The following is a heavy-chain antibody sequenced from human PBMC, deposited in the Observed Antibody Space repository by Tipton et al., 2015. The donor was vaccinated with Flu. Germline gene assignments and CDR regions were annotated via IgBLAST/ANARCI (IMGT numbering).Heavy chain of an antibody. CDR3: ARDRGGYDRYGNGPPGWFDS. D-gene: IGHD5-18*01. J-gene: IGHJ5*01. CDR2: ISPSGTT. Sequence: TLSLTCRVSGGSITDYHWTWIRQSAGKGLEWIGRISPSGTTKFNSSLKSRVTMSVDASKNQFSLRLTSLTGADTAVYYCARDRGGYDRYGNGPPGWFDSWGQGTAVTVSP. CDR1: GGSITDYH. V-gene: IGHV4-4*07.